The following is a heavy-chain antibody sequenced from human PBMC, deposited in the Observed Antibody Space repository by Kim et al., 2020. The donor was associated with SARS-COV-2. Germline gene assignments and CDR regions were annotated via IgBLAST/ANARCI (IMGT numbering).Heavy chain of an antibody. V-gene: IGHV3-74*01. CDR1: GFTFSRYW. D-gene: IGHD3-16*01. Sequence: GGSLRLSCAASGFTFSRYWMHWVRQAPGKGLVWVSRTGTDTSHSATHADSVKGRFTSSRDNAQNALYLQMNSLRAEDTAVYYCARDGGVFGHAWYFDLWGRGTLVTVSS. CDR2: TGTDTSHSA. J-gene: IGHJ2*01. CDR3: ARDGGVFGHAWYFDL.